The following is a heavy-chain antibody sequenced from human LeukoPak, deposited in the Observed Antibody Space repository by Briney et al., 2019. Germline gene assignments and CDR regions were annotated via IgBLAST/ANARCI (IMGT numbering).Heavy chain of an antibody. J-gene: IGHJ5*02. CDR2: IYPGASDT. CDR3: ARPKFSEGFDP. Sequence: GGSLEISCEGSGSNFSSYWIGGGRQLPGKGLEGMGIIYPGASDTRYSPSFQGQVTISADKSISTAYLQWSSLKASDTAMYYCARPKFSEGFDPWGQGTLVTVSS. V-gene: IGHV5-51*01. D-gene: IGHD2/OR15-2a*01. CDR1: GSNFSSYW.